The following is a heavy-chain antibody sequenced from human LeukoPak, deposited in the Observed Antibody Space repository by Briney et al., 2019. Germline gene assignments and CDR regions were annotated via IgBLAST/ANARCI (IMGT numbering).Heavy chain of an antibody. J-gene: IGHJ4*02. D-gene: IGHD1-26*01. CDR2: ISGSNGNT. CDR1: GNTFTSYY. Sequence: ASVKVSCKASGNTFTSYYMHWVRQAPGQGPEWMGWISGSNGNTNYAQKFQGRVTVTADTSTSTAYMEVWSLRPDDTAVYYCARSGRGTYYYFDWWGQGTLVTVPS. V-gene: IGHV1-18*04. CDR3: ARSGRGTYYYFDW.